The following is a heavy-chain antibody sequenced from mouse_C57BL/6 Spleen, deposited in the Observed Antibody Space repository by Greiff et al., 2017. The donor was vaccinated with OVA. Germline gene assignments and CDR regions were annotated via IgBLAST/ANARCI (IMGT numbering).Heavy chain of an antibody. CDR1: GYTFTNYW. V-gene: IGHV1-63*01. Sequence: VQLQQSGAELVRPGTSVKMSCKASGYTFTNYWIGWAKQRPGHGLEWIGDIYPGGGYTNYNEKFKGKATLTADKSSSTAYMQFSSLTSEDSAIYYCARVIKELGHLFDYWGQGTTLTVSS. CDR3: ARVIKELGHLFDY. CDR2: IYPGGGYT. J-gene: IGHJ2*01. D-gene: IGHD4-1*01.